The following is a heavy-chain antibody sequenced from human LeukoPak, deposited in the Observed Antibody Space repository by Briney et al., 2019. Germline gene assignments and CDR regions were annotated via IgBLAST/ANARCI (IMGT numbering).Heavy chain of an antibody. CDR1: GFTFDDYA. CDR3: AKGSVAVAGTFNWFDP. V-gene: IGHV3-9*01. CDR2: ISWNSGSI. J-gene: IGHJ5*02. D-gene: IGHD6-19*01. Sequence: GGSLRLSCAASGFTFDDYAMHWVRQAPGKGLEWVSGISWNSGSIGYADSVKGRFTISRDNAKNSLYLQMNSLRAEDTALYYYAKGSVAVAGTFNWFDPWGQGTLVTVSS.